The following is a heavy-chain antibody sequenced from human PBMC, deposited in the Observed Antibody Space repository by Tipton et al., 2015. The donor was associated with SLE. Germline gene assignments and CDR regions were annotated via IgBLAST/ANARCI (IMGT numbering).Heavy chain of an antibody. Sequence: TLSLPCPVSGGSISSYYWSWIRQPPGKGLEWIGYIYYSGSTNYNPSLKSRVTISVDTSKNQFSLKLSSVTAADTAVYYCARGPAAGYFDYWGQGTLVTVSS. D-gene: IGHD3-10*01. CDR2: IYYSGST. CDR1: GGSISSYY. V-gene: IGHV4-59*01. CDR3: ARGPAAGYFDY. J-gene: IGHJ4*02.